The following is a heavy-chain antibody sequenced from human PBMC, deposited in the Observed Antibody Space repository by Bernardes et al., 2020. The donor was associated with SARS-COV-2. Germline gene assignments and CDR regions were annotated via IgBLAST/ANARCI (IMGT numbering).Heavy chain of an antibody. CDR2: NYYSGST. CDR1: GGSISSSSYY. J-gene: IGHJ4*02. Sequence: SETLSLTCTVSGGSISSSSYYWGWIRQPPGKGLDGIGSNYYSGSTNYNPSLKSRVTITVDTSKNQLSLKLSSVTAADTAVYYCASEGYYDFWSGYSSAGLCDCWGQGTLVTVSS. V-gene: IGHV4-39*06. D-gene: IGHD3-3*01. CDR3: ASEGYYDFWSGYSSAGLCDC.